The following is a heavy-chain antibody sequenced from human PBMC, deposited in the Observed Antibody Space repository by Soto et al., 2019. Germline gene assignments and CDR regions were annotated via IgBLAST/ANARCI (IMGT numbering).Heavy chain of an antibody. CDR3: ARVSGDRGGVGYYYYYRDV. J-gene: IGHJ6*03. D-gene: IGHD3-10*01. V-gene: IGHV1-18*01. CDR1: GYTFTSYG. CDR2: ISAYNGNT. Sequence: GASVKVSCKASGYTFTSYGISWVRQAPGQGLEWMGWISAYNGNTNYAQKLQGRVTMTTDTSTSTAYMELRSLRSDDTAVYYCARVSGDRGGVGYYYYYRDVWGKGTTVTVSS.